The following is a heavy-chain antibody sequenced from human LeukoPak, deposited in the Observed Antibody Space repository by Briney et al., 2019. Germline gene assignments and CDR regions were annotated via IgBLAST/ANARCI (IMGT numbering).Heavy chain of an antibody. J-gene: IGHJ4*02. Sequence: GGSLRLSCAASGFTFSSYAMHWVRQAPGKGLEWVANIKQDGSEKYYVDSVKGRFTISRDNAKNSLHLQMNSLRAEDTAMYYCASASPAGDYWGQGTLVTVSS. V-gene: IGHV3-7*01. CDR2: IKQDGSEK. D-gene: IGHD2-2*01. CDR1: GFTFSSYA. CDR3: ASASPAGDY.